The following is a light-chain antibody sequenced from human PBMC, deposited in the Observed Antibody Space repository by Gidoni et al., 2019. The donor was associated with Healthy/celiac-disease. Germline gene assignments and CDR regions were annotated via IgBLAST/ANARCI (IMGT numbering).Light chain of an antibody. Sequence: DIQMTQSPSSLSASVGDRVTITCRASQGISNYLAWYQQKPGKVPKLLIYAASTLQSGVPSRFSGSGSGTDFTLTIASLQPEDVAAYYCQKYNSAPLFTFGPGTKVEI. V-gene: IGKV1-27*01. CDR1: QGISNY. J-gene: IGKJ3*01. CDR3: QKYNSAPLFT. CDR2: AAS.